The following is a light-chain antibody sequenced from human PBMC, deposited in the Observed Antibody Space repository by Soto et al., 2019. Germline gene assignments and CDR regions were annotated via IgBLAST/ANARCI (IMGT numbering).Light chain of an antibody. CDR2: GNI. V-gene: IGLV1-40*03. CDR3: QSYDNNLGFV. J-gene: IGLJ1*01. Sequence: QSALTQPPSVSGAPGQRVTLSCIGSSSNIGADYDVHWYQQLPGTAPKLHIYGNINRPSEVPDRFSGSKSGASAALAITGLQAEDESLYYCQSYDNNLGFVFGTGTKLTVL. CDR1: SSNIGADYD.